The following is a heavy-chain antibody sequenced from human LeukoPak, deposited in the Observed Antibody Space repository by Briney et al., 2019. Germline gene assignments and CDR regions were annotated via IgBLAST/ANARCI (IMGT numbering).Heavy chain of an antibody. Sequence: GGSLRLSCTASGFTLSSYEMSWIRQAPGKGLEWVSSIDYSGGSTYYADSVKGRFTISRDNSKNTLYLQMNSLRAEDTAVYYCAKDIFSGSYDAFDIWGQGTVVTVSS. CDR1: GFTLSSYE. J-gene: IGHJ3*02. V-gene: IGHV3-23*01. CDR3: AKDIFSGSYDAFDI. CDR2: IDYSGGST. D-gene: IGHD1-26*01.